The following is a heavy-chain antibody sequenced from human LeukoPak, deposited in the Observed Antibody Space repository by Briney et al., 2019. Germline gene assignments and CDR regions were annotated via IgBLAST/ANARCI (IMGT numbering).Heavy chain of an antibody. D-gene: IGHD3-10*01. Sequence: GGSLRLSCAASGMTFSSFWMSWVRQAPGKGLEWVAHIKPDVSEKYYLDSVKGRFTISRDNAKNSLYLQMNSLRAEDTALYYCARKGNTLWYYYGSGYYYYYYMDVWGKGTTVTVSS. CDR1: GMTFSSFW. CDR2: IKPDVSEK. J-gene: IGHJ6*03. CDR3: ARKGNTLWYYYGSGYYYYYYMDV. V-gene: IGHV3-7*03.